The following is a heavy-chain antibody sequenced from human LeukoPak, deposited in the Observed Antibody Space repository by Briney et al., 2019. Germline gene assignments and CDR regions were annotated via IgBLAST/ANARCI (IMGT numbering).Heavy chain of an antibody. CDR3: AKDFLYCSSTSCYAYYYYYMDV. CDR2: INPSGGST. CDR1: GYTFTSYY. V-gene: IGHV1-46*01. J-gene: IGHJ6*03. D-gene: IGHD2-2*01. Sequence: ASVKVSCKASGYTFTSYYMHWVRQAPGQGLEWMGIINPSGGSTSYAQKFRGRVTMTRDMSTSTVYMELSSLRSEDTAVYYCAKDFLYCSSTSCYAYYYYYMDVWGKGTTVTVSS.